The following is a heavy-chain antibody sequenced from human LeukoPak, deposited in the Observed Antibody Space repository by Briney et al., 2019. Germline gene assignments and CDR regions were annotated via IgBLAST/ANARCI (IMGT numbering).Heavy chain of an antibody. Sequence: SVKVSCKASGGTFSSYAINWVRQAPGQGLEWMGGIIPIFGSANYAQKFQGRVTMTEDTSTDTAYMELSSLRSEDTAVYYCAITPETAYFDYWGQGTLVTVSS. CDR3: AITPETAYFDY. CDR2: IIPIFGSA. CDR1: GGTFSSYA. D-gene: IGHD2-21*01. V-gene: IGHV1-69*06. J-gene: IGHJ4*02.